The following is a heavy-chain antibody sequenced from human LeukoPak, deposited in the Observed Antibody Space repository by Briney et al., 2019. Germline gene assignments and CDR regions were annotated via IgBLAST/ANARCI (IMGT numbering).Heavy chain of an antibody. CDR2: ISSSSSYI. D-gene: IGHD3-9*01. CDR1: GFPFSTHS. Sequence: GGSLRLSCAASGFPFSTHSLNWVRQAPGKGLEWVSSISSSSSYIYYAESVKGRFTISRDNAKNSLYLQMNSLRAEDTAVYYCARERHYDILTGYSSPSWFDPWGQGTLVTVSS. V-gene: IGHV3-21*01. J-gene: IGHJ5*02. CDR3: ARERHYDILTGYSSPSWFDP.